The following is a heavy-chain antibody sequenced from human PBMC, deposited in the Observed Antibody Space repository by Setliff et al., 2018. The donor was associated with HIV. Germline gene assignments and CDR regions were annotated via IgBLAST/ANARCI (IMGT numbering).Heavy chain of an antibody. CDR3: ARRIDDSGSFPDKNWFDT. CDR2: IDHSGNI. Sequence: PSETLSLTCAVYGGSFNDYYWTWIRQPPGKGLEWIGEIDHSGNIKYHASLKSRVTISKDTSKNQFSLRLTSVTAADTAVYYCARRIDDSGSFPDKNWFDTWGQGSLVTVSS. J-gene: IGHJ5*02. V-gene: IGHV4-34*01. CDR1: GGSFNDYY. D-gene: IGHD3-10*01.